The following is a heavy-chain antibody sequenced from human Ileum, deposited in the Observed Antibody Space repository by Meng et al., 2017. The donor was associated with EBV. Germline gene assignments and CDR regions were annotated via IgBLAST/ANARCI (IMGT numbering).Heavy chain of an antibody. CDR3: ASGRDYAWHS. V-gene: IGHV4-4*02. CDR2: IYQSGST. Sequence: QGQEVAPGLVKPSGTLSFTSAVSGDSISSKNWWSWVRQPPGKGLAWIGEIYQSGSTIYNPSFKSRVTMSVDKSKNQISLNLSSVSAADTAVYYCASGRDYAWHSWGRGTLVTVSS. J-gene: IGHJ4*02. D-gene: IGHD4-17*01. CDR1: GDSISSKNW.